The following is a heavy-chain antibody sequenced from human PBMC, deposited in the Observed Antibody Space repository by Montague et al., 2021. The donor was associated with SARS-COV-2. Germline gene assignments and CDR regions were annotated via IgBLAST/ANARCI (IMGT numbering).Heavy chain of an antibody. D-gene: IGHD1-1*01. CDR3: AKGTDTGNSYFALDV. Sequence: LSCAASGFTFSGIAMSWVRQAPGKGLEWVSALSASGGITNYADSVKGRFTISRDNLKNTLFLQMNSLTDGDSAIYYCAKGTDTGNSYFALDVWGQGTTVSVSS. CDR2: LSASGGIT. V-gene: IGHV3-23*01. J-gene: IGHJ6*02. CDR1: GFTFSGIA.